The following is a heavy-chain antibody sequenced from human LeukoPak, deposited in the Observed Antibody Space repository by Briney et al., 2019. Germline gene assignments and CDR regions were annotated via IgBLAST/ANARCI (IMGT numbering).Heavy chain of an antibody. CDR2: ISSSGSTI. Sequence: GGSLRLSCAASRFTFSSYEMNWVRQAPGKGLEWVSYISSSGSTIYYADSVKGRFTISRDNAKNSLYLQMNSLRAEDTAVYYCARDRGRYNWNDGSYYYYMDVWGKGTTVTVSS. CDR1: RFTFSSYE. V-gene: IGHV3-48*03. D-gene: IGHD1-20*01. CDR3: ARDRGRYNWNDGSYYYYMDV. J-gene: IGHJ6*03.